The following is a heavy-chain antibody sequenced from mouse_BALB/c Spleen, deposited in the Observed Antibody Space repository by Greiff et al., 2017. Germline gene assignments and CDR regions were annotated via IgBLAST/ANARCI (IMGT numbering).Heavy chain of an antibody. CDR3: ARATVVEKDCFDY. Sequence: EVQLQQSGAELVRPGALVKLSCTASGFNIKDYYMHWVKQRPEQGLEWIGCIDPDNGNTKYAPKFQGKASITAATSTNTVYLQLSSLTSEDTAVYYCARATVVEKDCFDYWGQGTTLTVSA. D-gene: IGHD1-1*01. V-gene: IGHV14-1*02. J-gene: IGHJ2*01. CDR1: GFNIKDYY. CDR2: IDPDNGNT.